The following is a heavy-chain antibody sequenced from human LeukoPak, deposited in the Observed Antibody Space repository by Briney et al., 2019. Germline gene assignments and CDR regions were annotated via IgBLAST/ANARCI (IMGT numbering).Heavy chain of an antibody. D-gene: IGHD3-22*01. CDR3: AKVRYDDSSGYPHYYFDY. V-gene: IGHV3-23*01. Sequence: GSLRLSCAASGFTFSSYAMSWVRQAPGKGLEWVSAISGGGDTTYYADSVKGRFTISRDNSKNTLYLQMSSLRAEDTAEYYCAKVRYDDSSGYPHYYFDYWGQGTLVTVSS. J-gene: IGHJ4*02. CDR2: ISGGGDTT. CDR1: GFTFSSYA.